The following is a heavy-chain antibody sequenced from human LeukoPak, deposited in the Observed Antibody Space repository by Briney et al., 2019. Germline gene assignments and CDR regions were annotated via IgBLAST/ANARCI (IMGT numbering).Heavy chain of an antibody. CDR2: IYTSGST. V-gene: IGHV4-4*07. D-gene: IGHD6-19*01. J-gene: IGHJ1*01. CDR3: ASLGPYSSGWSAYFQH. Sequence: TSETLSLTCTVSGGSISSYYWSWIRQPAGKGLEWIGRIYTSGSTNYNPSLKSRVTMSVDTSKNQFSLKLSSVTAADTAVYYCASLGPYSSGWSAYFQHWGQGTLVTVSS. CDR1: GGSISSYY.